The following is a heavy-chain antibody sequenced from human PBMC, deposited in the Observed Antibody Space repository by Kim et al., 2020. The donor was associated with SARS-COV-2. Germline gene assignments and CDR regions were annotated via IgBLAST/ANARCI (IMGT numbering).Heavy chain of an antibody. V-gene: IGHV4-59*01. D-gene: IGHD3-22*01. Sequence: SETLSLTCTVSGGSISSYYWSWIRQPPGKGLEWIGYIYYSGSTNYNPSLKSRVTISVDTSKNQFSLKLSSVTAADTAVYYCARGAYYYDSSGYYRAFDIWGQGTMVTVSS. CDR1: GGSISSYY. CDR2: IYYSGST. CDR3: ARGAYYYDSSGYYRAFDI. J-gene: IGHJ3*02.